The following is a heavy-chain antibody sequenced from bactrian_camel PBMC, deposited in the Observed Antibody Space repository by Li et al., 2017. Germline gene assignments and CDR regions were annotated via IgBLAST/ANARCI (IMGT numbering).Heavy chain of an antibody. CDR2: IRSDGST. CDR3: AASSWQTCTWNRYDYNY. Sequence: QVQLVESGGGSVQAGGSLRLSCAAPKAIYSRHCMAWFRQAPGKERQGVAVIRSDGSTSYADSVKARFTIYNANANNTLYLQMNSLKPEDTAEYYCAASSWQTCTWNRYDYNYWGQGTQVTVS. V-gene: IGHV3S53*01. CDR1: KAIYSRHC. D-gene: IGHD1*01. J-gene: IGHJ4*01.